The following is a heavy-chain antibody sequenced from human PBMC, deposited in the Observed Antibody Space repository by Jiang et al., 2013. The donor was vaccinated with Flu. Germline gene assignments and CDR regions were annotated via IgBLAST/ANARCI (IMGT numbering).Heavy chain of an antibody. J-gene: IGHJ6*02. V-gene: IGHV3-23*01. CDR2: ISGSGGST. Sequence: SAISGSGGSTYYADSVKGRFTISRDNSKNTLYLQMNSLRAEDTAVYYCAKHDSASLMYYYGSGSYYNGPRYYYYGMDVWGQGTTVTVSS. D-gene: IGHD3-10*01. CDR3: AKHDSASLMYYYGSGSYYNGPRYYYYGMDV.